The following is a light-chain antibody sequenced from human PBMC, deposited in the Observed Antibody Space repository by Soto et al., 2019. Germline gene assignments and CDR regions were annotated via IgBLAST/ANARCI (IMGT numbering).Light chain of an antibody. CDR2: KAS. CDR3: QHYNSYSEA. V-gene: IGKV1-5*03. CDR1: QSISSW. Sequence: DLQMAQYPSAMSAYVGDRVTSTCWASQSISSWLAWYQQKPGKAPKXXIYKASTLKSGVPSRFSGSGSGTEFTLTISSLQPDDFATYYCQHYNSYSEAFGQGTKVDIK. J-gene: IGKJ1*01.